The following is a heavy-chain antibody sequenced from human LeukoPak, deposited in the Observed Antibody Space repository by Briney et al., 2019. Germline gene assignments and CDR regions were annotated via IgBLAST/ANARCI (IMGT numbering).Heavy chain of an antibody. D-gene: IGHD4-23*01. Sequence: SETLSLTCTVSGGSIPISTYYWGWVRQPPGKGLEWIGSIYYSGTTKYNPSLKSRVTISLDTSKNQFSLKLSSVTAADTAVYYCARAYGGNSQYFQHWGQGTLVTVSS. V-gene: IGHV4-39*07. CDR1: GGSIPISTYY. CDR2: IYYSGTT. J-gene: IGHJ1*01. CDR3: ARAYGGNSQYFQH.